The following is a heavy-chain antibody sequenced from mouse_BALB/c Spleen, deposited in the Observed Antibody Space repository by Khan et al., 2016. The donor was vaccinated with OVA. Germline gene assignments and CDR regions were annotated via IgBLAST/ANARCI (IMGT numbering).Heavy chain of an antibody. V-gene: IGHV9-1*02. CDR3: ARGAGYWYFDV. CDR1: GYTFTNYG. Sequence: QIQLVQSGPELKKPGETVKISCKASGYTFTNYGMNWVKQAPGKGLKWMGWINTYTGEPTYTDDFKGRFAFPLETSASTAYLQINTLKNEDMATYFCARGAGYWYFDVWGAGTTVTVSS. J-gene: IGHJ1*01. CDR2: INTYTGEP.